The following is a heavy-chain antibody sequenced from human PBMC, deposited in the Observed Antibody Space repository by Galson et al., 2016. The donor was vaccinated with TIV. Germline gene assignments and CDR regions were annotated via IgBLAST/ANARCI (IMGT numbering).Heavy chain of an antibody. J-gene: IGHJ4*01. CDR1: GYTFSSYA. CDR2: IIPGFGTV. Sequence: SVKVSCKASGYTFSSYAMHWVRQAPGQGLEWIGEIIPGFGTVRYAQKFQARVTITADESATTSVMELSSPTSDDTAVYYCARTSYTPMGYWGQGTLVTVSS. CDR3: ARTSYTPMGY. D-gene: IGHD5-18*01. V-gene: IGHV1-69*13.